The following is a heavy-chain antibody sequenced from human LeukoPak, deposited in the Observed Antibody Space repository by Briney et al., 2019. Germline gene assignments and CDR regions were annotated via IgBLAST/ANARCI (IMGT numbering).Heavy chain of an antibody. V-gene: IGHV1-2*02. CDR2: IHPNSGGT. CDR1: GYTFTGYC. J-gene: IGHJ3*02. Sequence: GASVKVSCKASGYTFTGYCMHWVRQPPGRELEWMGWIHPNSGGTNYAQKFQGRVTMTRDTSISTAYMELIRLRSEDTAVYYCASLYYYDSSGVIDAFDIWGQGTMVTVSS. CDR3: ASLYYYDSSGVIDAFDI. D-gene: IGHD3-22*01.